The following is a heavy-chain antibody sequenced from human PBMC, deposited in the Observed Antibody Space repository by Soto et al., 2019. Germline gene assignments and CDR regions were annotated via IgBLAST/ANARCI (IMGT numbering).Heavy chain of an antibody. V-gene: IGHV1-69*13. Sequence: LVKVSCKAAGGAFSSYAISWVLEAPGEGLEWMGGIIPIFGTANYAQKFQGRVTTTADESTSTAYMELSSLRSEDTAVYYCARGTEIAARPPTYNYYYYGMDVWGQGTTVTVSS. CDR1: GGAFSSYA. J-gene: IGHJ6*02. CDR3: ARGTEIAARPPTYNYYYYGMDV. D-gene: IGHD6-6*01. CDR2: IIPIFGTA.